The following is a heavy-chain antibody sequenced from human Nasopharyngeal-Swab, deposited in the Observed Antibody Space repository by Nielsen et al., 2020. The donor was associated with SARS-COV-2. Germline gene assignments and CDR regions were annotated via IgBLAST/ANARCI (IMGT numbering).Heavy chain of an antibody. CDR1: GYSFTSYW. V-gene: IGHV5-51*01. J-gene: IGHJ6*03. Sequence: GESVKIYCKGSGYSFTSYWIGWVRQMPGKGLEWMGIIYPGDSDTRYSPSFQGQVTISADKSISTAYLQWSSLKASDTAMYYCARQGAVAGYYYYYMDVWGKGTTVTVSS. CDR2: IYPGDSDT. D-gene: IGHD6-19*01. CDR3: ARQGAVAGYYYYYMDV.